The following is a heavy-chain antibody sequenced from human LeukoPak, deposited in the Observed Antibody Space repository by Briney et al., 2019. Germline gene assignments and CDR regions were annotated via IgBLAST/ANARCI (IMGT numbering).Heavy chain of an antibody. V-gene: IGHV1-2*02. D-gene: IGHD6-13*01. CDR3: ARGVSSVAAAGTGY. CDR2: INPNSGGT. CDR1: GYTFTGYY. Sequence: ASVKVSFKASGYTFTGYYMHWVRQAPGQGLEWMGWINPNSGGTNYAQKFQGRVTMTRDTSISTAYMELSRLRSDDTAVYYCARGVSSVAAAGTGYWGQGTLVTVSS. J-gene: IGHJ4*02.